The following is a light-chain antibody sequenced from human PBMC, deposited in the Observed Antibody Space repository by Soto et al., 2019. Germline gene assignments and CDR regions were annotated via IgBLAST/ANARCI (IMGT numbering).Light chain of an antibody. CDR3: CSYVGSYILYV. CDR2: DVS. J-gene: IGLJ1*01. V-gene: IGLV2-11*01. CDR1: SSDVDGYNY. Sequence: QSALTQPRSVSGSPGQSVTISCTGTSSDVDGYNYVSWYQQHPGKAPKVMIYDVSKRPSGVPDRFSGSKSGNTASLTISGLQAEDEADYYCCSYVGSYILYVFGTGTKLTVL.